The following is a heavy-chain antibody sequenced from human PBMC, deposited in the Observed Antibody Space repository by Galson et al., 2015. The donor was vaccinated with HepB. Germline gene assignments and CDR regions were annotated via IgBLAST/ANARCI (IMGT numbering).Heavy chain of an antibody. J-gene: IGHJ4*02. V-gene: IGHV7-4-1*02. CDR3: ARGGYSDSSGYYPGDY. CDR1: GYTFTSYA. D-gene: IGHD3-22*01. CDR2: INTNTGNP. Sequence: SVKVSCKASGYTFTSYAMNWVRQAPGQGLEWMGWINTNTGNPTYAQGFTGRFVFSLDNSVRTAYLQISSLKAEDTAVYYCARGGYSDSSGYYPGDYRGQGTLVTVSS.